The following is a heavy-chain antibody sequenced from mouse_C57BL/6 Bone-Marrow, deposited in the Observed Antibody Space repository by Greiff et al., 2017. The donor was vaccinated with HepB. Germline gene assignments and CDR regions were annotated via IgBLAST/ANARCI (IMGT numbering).Heavy chain of an antibody. CDR3: ARGWLHAMDY. Sequence: QVQLKQPGAELVKPGASVKLSCKASGYTFTSYWMHWVKQRPGQGLEWIGMIHPNSGSTNYNEKFKSKATLTVDKSSSTAYMQLSSLTSEDSAVYYCARGWLHAMDYWGQGTSVTVSS. D-gene: IGHD2-3*01. CDR1: GYTFTSYW. CDR2: IHPNSGST. J-gene: IGHJ4*01. V-gene: IGHV1-64*01.